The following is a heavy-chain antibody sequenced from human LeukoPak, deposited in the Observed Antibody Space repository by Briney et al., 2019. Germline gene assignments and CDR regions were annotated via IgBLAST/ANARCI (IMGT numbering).Heavy chain of an antibody. Sequence: RGCLRLSCTVSGFTVSCNSMSWVRQAPGKGLEWVSFIYSHNTHYSDSVKGGFTISRDNSKNTMYLQINSLRAEDTAVYYCARRAGAHSHPYDYWGQGTLVTVSS. CDR1: GFTVSCNS. J-gene: IGHJ4*02. V-gene: IGHV3-53*01. CDR2: IYSHNT. CDR3: ARRAGAHSHPYDY. D-gene: IGHD4/OR15-4a*01.